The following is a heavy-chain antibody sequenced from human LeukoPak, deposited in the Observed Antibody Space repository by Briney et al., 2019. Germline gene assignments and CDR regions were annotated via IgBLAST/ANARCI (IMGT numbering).Heavy chain of an antibody. J-gene: IGHJ6*02. CDR2: IYYSGST. CDR1: GGSISSYY. Sequence: SETLSLTCIVSGGSISSYYWSWVRQPPGKGLEWIGYIYYSGSTNYNPSLKSRVTISVDTSKNQFSLKLTSVTAADTAVYYCARRAAFYYSLGVWGQGTTVTVSS. V-gene: IGHV4-59*01. D-gene: IGHD6-13*01. CDR3: ARRAAFYYSLGV.